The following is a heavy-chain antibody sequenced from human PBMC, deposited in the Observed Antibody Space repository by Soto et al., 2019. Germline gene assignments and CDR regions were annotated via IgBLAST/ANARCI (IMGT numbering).Heavy chain of an antibody. D-gene: IGHD1-1*01. Sequence: GGSLRLSCAASGFTFSNYAMSWVRQAPGKGLEWVSTITGSAGGAYYADSMKGRFTISRDNSKSTLYLQMYSLRVEDTAVYYCARESEHWGQGTLVTVSS. CDR2: ITGSAGGA. V-gene: IGHV3-23*01. CDR3: ARESEH. J-gene: IGHJ4*02. CDR1: GFTFSNYA.